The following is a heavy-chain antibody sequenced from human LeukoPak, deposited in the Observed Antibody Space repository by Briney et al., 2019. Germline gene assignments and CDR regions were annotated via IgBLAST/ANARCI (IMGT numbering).Heavy chain of an antibody. D-gene: IGHD1-26*01. J-gene: IGHJ5*02. CDR2: IYYSGST. V-gene: IGHV4-39*07. CDR1: GGSISSSSYY. Sequence: PSETLSLTCTVSGGSISSSSYYWGWIRQPPGKGLEWIGSIYYSGSTYYNPSLKSRVTISVDTSKNQFSLKLSSVTAADTAVYYCARGIVGATSRFDPWGQGTLVTVSS. CDR3: ARGIVGATSRFDP.